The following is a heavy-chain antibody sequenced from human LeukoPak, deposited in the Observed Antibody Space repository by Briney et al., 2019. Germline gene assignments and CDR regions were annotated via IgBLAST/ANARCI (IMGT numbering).Heavy chain of an antibody. CDR2: ISAYNGNT. J-gene: IGHJ4*02. Sequence: GASVKVSCKASGYTFTSYGISWVRQAPGQGLEWMGWISAYNGNTNYAQKLQGRVTMTTDTSTSTAYMELSRLRSDDTAVYYCARDLTVADTDYWGQGTLVTVSS. V-gene: IGHV1-18*01. CDR3: ARDLTVADTDY. D-gene: IGHD6-19*01. CDR1: GYTFTSYG.